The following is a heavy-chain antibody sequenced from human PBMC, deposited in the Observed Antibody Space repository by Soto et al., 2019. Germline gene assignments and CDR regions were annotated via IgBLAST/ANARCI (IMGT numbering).Heavy chain of an antibody. V-gene: IGHV3-21*01. Sequence: EVQLVESGGGLVKPGGSLRLSCAASGFTFSSYTMNWVRQAPGKGLEWVSSISSSSTYIYYADSVRGRFTISRDNAKNSLYLQMNSLRAEDTAVYHCATRRDGYKYHDYWGQGTLVTVSS. D-gene: IGHD5-12*01. CDR3: ATRRDGYKYHDY. CDR1: GFTFSSYT. CDR2: ISSSSTYI. J-gene: IGHJ4*02.